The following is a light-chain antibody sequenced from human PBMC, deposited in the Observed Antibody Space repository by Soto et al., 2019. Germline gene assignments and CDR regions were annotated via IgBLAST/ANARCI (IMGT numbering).Light chain of an antibody. CDR1: QSVDSTY. CDR2: AAS. J-gene: IGKJ4*01. Sequence: IVLTQSPGTLSLTPGETVTLSCRASQSVDSTYLAWYQHKPGQGPRLLIYAASSRATGIPDRISGSGSGTDFSLTISRLEPDDSAVYYCHQHSDTAPTFGGGTKVEIK. V-gene: IGKV3-20*01. CDR3: HQHSDTAPT.